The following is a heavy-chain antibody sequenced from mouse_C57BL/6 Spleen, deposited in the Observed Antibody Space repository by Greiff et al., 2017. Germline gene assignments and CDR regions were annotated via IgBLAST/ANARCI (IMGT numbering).Heavy chain of an antibody. Sequence: EVQLVESGGGLVQPKGSLKLSCAASGFSFNTYAMNWVRQAPGKGLEWVARIRSKSNNYATYYADSVKDRFTISRDDSESMLYLQMNNLKTEDTAMYYCVRDDYDIFDYWGQGTTLTVSS. CDR1: GFSFNTYA. J-gene: IGHJ2*01. CDR2: IRSKSNNYAT. D-gene: IGHD2-4*01. CDR3: VRDDYDIFDY. V-gene: IGHV10-1*01.